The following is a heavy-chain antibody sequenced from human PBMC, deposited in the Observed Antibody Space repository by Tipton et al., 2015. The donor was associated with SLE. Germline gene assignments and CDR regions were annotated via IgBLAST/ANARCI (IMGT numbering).Heavy chain of an antibody. CDR1: GGSISSYY. Sequence: TLSLTCTVSGGSISSYYWSWIRQPPRKGLEWIGYIYYSGSTNYNPSLKSRVTISVDTSKNQFSLKLSSVTAADTAVYYCASTTIFGGYYYYMDVWGKGTTVTVSS. J-gene: IGHJ6*03. CDR2: IYYSGST. V-gene: IGHV4-59*07. CDR3: ASTTIFGGYYYYMDV. D-gene: IGHD3-3*01.